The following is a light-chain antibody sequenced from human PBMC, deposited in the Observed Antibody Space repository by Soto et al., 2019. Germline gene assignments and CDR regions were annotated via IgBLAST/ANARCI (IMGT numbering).Light chain of an antibody. CDR2: GAS. CDR3: LQHKTCQLS. V-gene: IGKV1-17*03. Sequence: DIQMTQSPSAMSASVGDRVTITCLAIQAISHYLAWFHQRPGKVPKRLIYGASTLESGVPSRFSGSGSGTDFTLTISSLQPEDFGTYYCLQHKTCQLSFGGGTMVDI. CDR1: QAISHY. J-gene: IGKJ4*01.